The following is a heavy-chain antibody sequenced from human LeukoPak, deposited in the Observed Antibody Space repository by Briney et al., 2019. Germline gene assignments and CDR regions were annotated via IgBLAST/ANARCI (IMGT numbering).Heavy chain of an antibody. CDR2: TYYSGRP. CDR1: GGSISSYY. CDR3: ARLRSSGYFDYFDY. D-gene: IGHD3-22*01. V-gene: IGHV4-59*01. Sequence: SETLSLTCTVSGGSISSYYWSWIRQPPGKGLEWIGYTYYSGRPNYNRSLKSRVTISVDTSKNQFSLKLSCVTAADTAVYYCARLRSSGYFDYFDYWGQGTLVTVSS. J-gene: IGHJ4*02.